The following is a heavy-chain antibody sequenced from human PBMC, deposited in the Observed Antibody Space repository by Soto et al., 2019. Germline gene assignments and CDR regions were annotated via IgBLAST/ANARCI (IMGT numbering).Heavy chain of an antibody. Sequence: ASVKVSLMTSGYTFTVSHIHWVRQASGQGLEWLGWINPKTGDTNYPQKFQGRITMTRDTSMSTAYMELTNLTSDDTAVYYCERDPPRYFTSSPEGAGLWGQGTLVTVS. CDR3: ERDPPRYFTSSPEGAGL. CDR2: INPKTGDT. V-gene: IGHV1-2*02. D-gene: IGHD2-21*01. J-gene: IGHJ4*02. CDR1: GYTFTVSH.